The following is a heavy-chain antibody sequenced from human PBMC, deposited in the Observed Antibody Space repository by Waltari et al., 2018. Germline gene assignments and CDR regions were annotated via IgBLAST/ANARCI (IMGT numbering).Heavy chain of an antibody. V-gene: IGHV3-48*03. CDR3: ARDLAVTTGN. J-gene: IGHJ4*02. D-gene: IGHD4-4*01. CDR2: ISSSGSTI. Sequence: EVQLVESGGGLVQPGGSLRLACAASGFTFSSYEMTWVRQAPGKGLELVSYISSSGSTIYYADSVKGRFTISRDNAKNSLYLQMNSLRAEDTAVYYCARDLAVTTGNWGQGTLVTVSS. CDR1: GFTFSSYE.